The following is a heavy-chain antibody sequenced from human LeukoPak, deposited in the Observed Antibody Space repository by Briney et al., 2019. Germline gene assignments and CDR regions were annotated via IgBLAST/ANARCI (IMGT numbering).Heavy chain of an antibody. CDR2: INPTGGST. CDR3: ARALLWFGDLHDY. J-gene: IGHJ4*02. CDR1: GYTFTSYY. Sequence: GASVKVSCKASGYTFTSYYIHWVRQAPGQGLEWMGIINPTGGSTTYAQKFQGRVTMIRDTSTSTVCMELSSLRSEDTAVYYCARALLWFGDLHDYWGQGTLVTVSS. V-gene: IGHV1-46*01. D-gene: IGHD3-10*01.